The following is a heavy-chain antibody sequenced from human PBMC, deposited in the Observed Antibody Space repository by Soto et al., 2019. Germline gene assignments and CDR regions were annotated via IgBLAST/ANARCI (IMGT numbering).Heavy chain of an antibody. CDR1: GFTFSSYA. J-gene: IGHJ5*02. CDR2: ISGSGGST. CDR3: AKFGITMVRGVITEXXXFDP. V-gene: IGHV3-23*01. D-gene: IGHD3-10*01. Sequence: PGGSLRLSCAASGFTFSSYAMSWVRQAPGKGLEWVSAISGSGGSTYYADSVKGRVTISRDNSKNTLYLQMNSLRAEDTAVYYCAKFGITMVRGVITEXXXFDPWGQGTLVTVSS.